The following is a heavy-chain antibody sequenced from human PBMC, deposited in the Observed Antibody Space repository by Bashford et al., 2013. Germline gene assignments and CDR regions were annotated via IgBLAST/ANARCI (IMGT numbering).Heavy chain of an antibody. CDR2: IHFSGST. V-gene: IGHV4-61*01. D-gene: IGHD3-22*01. Sequence: SETLSLTCTVSGGSVIGGNDYWSWIRQPPGKGLEWIGFIHFSGSTKYNSSLESRVTISVDSSKNQFSLKLRSVTAADTAVYYCARDPDHDSSGYYFAYWGQGTLVTVSS. J-gene: IGHJ4*02. CDR3: ARDPDHDSSGYYFAY. CDR1: GGSVIGGNDY.